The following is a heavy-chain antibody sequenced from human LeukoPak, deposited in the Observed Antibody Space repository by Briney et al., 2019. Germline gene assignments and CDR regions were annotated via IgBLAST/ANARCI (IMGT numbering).Heavy chain of an antibody. CDR2: ISYDGSNK. J-gene: IGHJ4*02. CDR3: ARDRQYYGSGIDY. V-gene: IGHV3-30-3*01. CDR1: GFTFSSYA. Sequence: GGSLRLSCAASGFTFSSYAMHWVRQAPGKGLEWVAVISYDGSNKYYADSVKGRFTISRDNSKNTLYLQMNSLRAEDTAVYYCARDRQYYGSGIDYWGQGTLVTVSS. D-gene: IGHD3-10*01.